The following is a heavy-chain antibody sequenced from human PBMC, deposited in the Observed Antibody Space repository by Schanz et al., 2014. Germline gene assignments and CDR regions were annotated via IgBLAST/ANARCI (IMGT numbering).Heavy chain of an antibody. J-gene: IGHJ4*02. CDR1: GFRVTTNY. Sequence: LVESGGGLVQPGGSLRLSCAASGFRVTTNYMTWVRQAPGKGLKWVSVIHPDGSTLYTDSVKGRFTISRDNSKNTLYLQMNSLRVDDTAVYYCAKDGVEAVATLWGQGPLVTVSA. D-gene: IGHD6-19*01. V-gene: IGHV3-66*01. CDR2: IHPDGST. CDR3: AKDGVEAVATL.